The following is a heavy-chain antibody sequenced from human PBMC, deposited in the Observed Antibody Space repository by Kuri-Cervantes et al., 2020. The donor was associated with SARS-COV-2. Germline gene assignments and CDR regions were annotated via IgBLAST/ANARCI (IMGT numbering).Heavy chain of an antibody. CDR1: GATFSTYG. CDR3: ARDLGDGYNFAGDAFDI. V-gene: IGHV1-46*01. CDR2: INPSGGST. J-gene: IGHJ3*02. Sequence: ASVKVSCKASGATFSTYGFSWVRQAPGQGLEWMGIINPSGGSTSYAQKFQGRVTMTRDTSTSTVYMELSSLRSEDTAVYYCARDLGDGYNFAGDAFDIWGQGTMVTVSS. D-gene: IGHD5-24*01.